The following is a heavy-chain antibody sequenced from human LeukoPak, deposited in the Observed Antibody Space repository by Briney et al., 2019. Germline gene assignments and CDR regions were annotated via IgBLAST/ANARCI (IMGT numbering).Heavy chain of an antibody. Sequence: SETLSLTCSVSSGSISSSSSYWGWIRQPPGKGLEWIGSIYYSGSSFYNPSLKSRVTISVDTSMNQFSLNLNSVTAADTAVYYCARALYGSGSYLDYWGQGTLVTVSS. CDR2: IYYSGSS. V-gene: IGHV4-39*01. CDR1: SGSISSSSSY. D-gene: IGHD3-10*01. CDR3: ARALYGSGSYLDY. J-gene: IGHJ4*02.